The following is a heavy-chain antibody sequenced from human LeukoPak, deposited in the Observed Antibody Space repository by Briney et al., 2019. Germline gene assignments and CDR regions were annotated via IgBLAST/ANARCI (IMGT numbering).Heavy chain of an antibody. V-gene: IGHV4-34*01. CDR2: INHSGST. D-gene: IGHD3-9*01. CDR1: GGSFSGYY. CDR3: ARVPGVYYDRLTGYGSGWFDP. J-gene: IGHJ5*02. Sequence: SETLSLTCAVYGGSFSGYYWSWIRQPPRKGLEWIGEINHSGSTNYNPSLRSRVTLSVETSKNQFSLKVRSMTAADTAVYYCARVPGVYYDRLTGYGSGWFDPWGQGTLVTVSS.